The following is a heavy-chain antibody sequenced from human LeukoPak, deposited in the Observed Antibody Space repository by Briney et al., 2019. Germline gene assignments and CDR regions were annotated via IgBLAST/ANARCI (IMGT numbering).Heavy chain of an antibody. CDR3: AREVVVPAAVDY. CDR1: GFTFSSYS. Sequence: PGGSLRLSCAASGFTFSSYSMNWVRQAPGKGLEWVSSISSSSSYIYYADSVKGRFTISRDNAKNSLYLQMNSLRAEDTAVYYCAREVVVPAAVDYWDQGTLVTVSS. J-gene: IGHJ4*02. D-gene: IGHD2-2*01. V-gene: IGHV3-21*01. CDR2: ISSSSSYI.